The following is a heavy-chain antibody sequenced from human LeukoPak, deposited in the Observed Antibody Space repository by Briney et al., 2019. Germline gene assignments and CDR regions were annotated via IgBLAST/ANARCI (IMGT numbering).Heavy chain of an antibody. J-gene: IGHJ4*02. D-gene: IGHD5-18*01. CDR3: AKVDTAMVTFSRIDY. CDR1: GFTFSSHG. CDR2: ISGSGGST. V-gene: IGHV3-23*01. Sequence: GGSLRLSCAASGFTFSSHGINWVRQAPGKGLEWVSAISGSGGSTYYADSVKGRFTISRDNSKNTLYLQMNSLRAEDTAVYYCAKVDTAMVTFSRIDYWGQGTLVTVSS.